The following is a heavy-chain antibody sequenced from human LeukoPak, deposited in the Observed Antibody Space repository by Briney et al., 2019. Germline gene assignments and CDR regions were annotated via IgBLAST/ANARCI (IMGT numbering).Heavy chain of an antibody. D-gene: IGHD6-25*01. Sequence: ASVTVSCKASGYTFTGYYMHWVRQAPGQGLEWMGWINPNSGGTNYAQKFQGRVTMTRDTSISTGYMELSRLRSDDTAVYYCARFLEVGAIAAVTFDYWGQGTLVTVSS. CDR3: ARFLEVGAIAAVTFDY. V-gene: IGHV1-2*02. J-gene: IGHJ4*02. CDR2: INPNSGGT. CDR1: GYTFTGYY.